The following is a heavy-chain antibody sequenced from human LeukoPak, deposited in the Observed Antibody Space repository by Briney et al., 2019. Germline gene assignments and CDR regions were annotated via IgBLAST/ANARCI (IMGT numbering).Heavy chain of an antibody. CDR3: AKGAEDIVVVVAAEGEYYFDY. V-gene: IGHV3-30*02. CDR2: IRYDGTNK. CDR1: GFTFSSYG. Sequence: GGSLRLSCAASGFTFSSYGMHWVRQAPGKGLEWVAFIRYDGTNKYYADSVKGRFTISRDNSKNTLYLQMNSLRAEDTAVYYCAKGAEDIVVVVAAEGEYYFDYWGQGTLVTVSS. J-gene: IGHJ4*02. D-gene: IGHD2-15*01.